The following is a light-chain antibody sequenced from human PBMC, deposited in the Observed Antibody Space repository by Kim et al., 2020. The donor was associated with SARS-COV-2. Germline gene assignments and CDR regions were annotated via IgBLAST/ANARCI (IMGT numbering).Light chain of an antibody. CDR1: SLRSYY. CDR2: GKN. V-gene: IGLV3-19*01. J-gene: IGLJ3*02. CDR3: NSRDSSGNHPHWV. Sequence: GQTVRITCQGDSLRSYYAYWYQQKPGQAPVLVIYGKNNRPSGIPVRFSGSSSGNAASVTITGAQAEDEADYDCNSRDSSGNHPHWVFGGGTKLTVL.